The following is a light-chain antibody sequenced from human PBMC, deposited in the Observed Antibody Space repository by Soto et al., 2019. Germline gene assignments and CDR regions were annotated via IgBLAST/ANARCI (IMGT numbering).Light chain of an antibody. CDR3: QVWDSSSAL. CDR1: NIGSKS. V-gene: IGLV3-21*04. CDR2: YDS. Sequence: SYELTQPPSVSVAPGKTATITCGGNNIGSKSVHWYQQKPGQAPVLVIYYDSDRPSGIPERFSGSNSGNTATLTISRVEAGDEADYYCQVWDSSSALFGGGTKVTVL. J-gene: IGLJ2*01.